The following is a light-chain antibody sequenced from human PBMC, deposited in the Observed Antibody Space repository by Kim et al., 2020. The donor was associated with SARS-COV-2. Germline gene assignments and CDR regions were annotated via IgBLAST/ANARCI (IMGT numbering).Light chain of an antibody. Sequence: EIVLTQSPATLSLSPGERATLSCRASQSISSYLAWYQQKPSQAPRLLISDASNRATGIPARFSGSGSGTDFTLTISSLEPEDFAVYYCQQRSNWPLTFGGGTKVDIK. V-gene: IGKV3-11*01. CDR3: QQRSNWPLT. CDR1: QSISSY. J-gene: IGKJ4*01. CDR2: DAS.